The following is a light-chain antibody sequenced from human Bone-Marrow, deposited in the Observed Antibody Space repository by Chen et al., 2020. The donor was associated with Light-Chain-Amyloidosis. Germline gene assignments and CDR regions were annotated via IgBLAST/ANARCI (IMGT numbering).Light chain of an antibody. Sequence: QTVVTQEPSFSVSPGGTVTLTCGLSSGSVSTNYYPAWYQQTPGQAPRTLIYSTNTRASGVPDRFSGSILGNKAALTITGAQADDESDYYCVLYVGSGIWEFGGGTKLTVL. J-gene: IGLJ3*02. CDR3: VLYVGSGIWE. CDR2: STN. CDR1: SGSVSTNYY. V-gene: IGLV8-61*01.